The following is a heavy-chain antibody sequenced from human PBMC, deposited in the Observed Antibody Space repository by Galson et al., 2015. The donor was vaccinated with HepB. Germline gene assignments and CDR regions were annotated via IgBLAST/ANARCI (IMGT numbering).Heavy chain of an antibody. Sequence: SVKVSCKASGYTFTSYDINWVRQATGQGLEWMGWMNPNSGNTGYAQKFQGRVTMTRNTSISTAYMELSSLRSEDTAVYYCARGDSSYCSSTSCYTSSDWFDPWGQGTLATVSS. D-gene: IGHD2-2*02. CDR3: ARGDSSYCSSTSCYTSSDWFDP. CDR1: GYTFTSYD. V-gene: IGHV1-8*01. CDR2: MNPNSGNT. J-gene: IGHJ5*01.